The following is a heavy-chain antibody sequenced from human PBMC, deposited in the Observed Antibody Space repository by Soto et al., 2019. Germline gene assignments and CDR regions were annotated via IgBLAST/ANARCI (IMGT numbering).Heavy chain of an antibody. J-gene: IGHJ6*02. CDR1: GGTFSSYA. Sequence: GASVKVSCKASGGTFSSYAISWVRQAPGQGLEWMGGIIPIFGTANYAQKFQGRVTITADESTSTAYMELSSLRSEDTAVYYYARGYCSGGSGFSALGDGPYYYYYGMDVWGQGTTVTVSS. CDR2: IIPIFGTA. V-gene: IGHV1-69*13. D-gene: IGHD2-15*01. CDR3: ARGYCSGGSGFSALGDGPYYYYYGMDV.